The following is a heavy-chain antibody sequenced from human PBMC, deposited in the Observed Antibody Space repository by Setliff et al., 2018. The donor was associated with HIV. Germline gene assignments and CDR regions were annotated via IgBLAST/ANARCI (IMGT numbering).Heavy chain of an antibody. CDR1: GLTDTYNY. J-gene: IGHJ4*02. CDR3: ATLVIPTRNFES. D-gene: IGHD4-4*01. V-gene: IGHV3-53*01. CDR2: IYAGGST. Sequence: GGSLRLSCAASGLTDTYNYMSWVRQAPGKGLEWVSVIYAGGSTYYADSVKGRFTISRDNAKSSLYLQMNSLRAEDTAIYYCATLVIPTRNFESWGQGTQVTVSS.